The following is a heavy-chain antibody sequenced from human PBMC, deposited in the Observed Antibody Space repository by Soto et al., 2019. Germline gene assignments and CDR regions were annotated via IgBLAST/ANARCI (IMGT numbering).Heavy chain of an antibody. CDR1: GFTFSNAW. CDR2: IKSKTDGGTT. D-gene: IGHD3-3*01. CDR3: TTSDFWSGYYTGYYYGMAV. Sequence: PGGSLRLSCAASGFTFSNAWMSWVRQAPGKGLEWVGRIKSKTDGGTTDYAAPVKGRFTISRDDSKNTLYLQMNSLKTEDTAVYYCTTSDFWSGYYTGYYYGMAVWGQGTTVTVSS. V-gene: IGHV3-15*01. J-gene: IGHJ6*02.